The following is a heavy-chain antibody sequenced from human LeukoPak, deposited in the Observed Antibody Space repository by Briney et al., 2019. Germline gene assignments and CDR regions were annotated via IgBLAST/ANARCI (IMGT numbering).Heavy chain of an antibody. D-gene: IGHD2-8*01. Sequence: PGGSLRLSRAPSGFTVSSNYMSCARQAPGKGLEWGSVIYIGGSTYYADSVKGRFTISRDNSKNTLYLQMNSLRAEDTAVYYCARDRGERMLDAFDIWGQGTMVTVSS. CDR2: IYIGGST. CDR3: ARDRGERMLDAFDI. J-gene: IGHJ3*02. CDR1: GFTVSSNY. V-gene: IGHV3-53*01.